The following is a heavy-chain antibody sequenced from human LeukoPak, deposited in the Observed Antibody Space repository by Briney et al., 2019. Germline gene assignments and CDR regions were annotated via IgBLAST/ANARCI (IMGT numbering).Heavy chain of an antibody. V-gene: IGHV3-23*01. CDR3: AKDREPGHNDMDV. J-gene: IGHJ6*02. CDR2: IGTVGDT. Sequence: GGSLRLSCAASGFSFSSYVMTWVRQAPGKGLEWVATIGTVGDTYHAVSVKGRFTISRDDSKNTLYLQMNSLRAKATALYYCAKDREPGHNDMDVWGQGTTVTVSS. D-gene: IGHD1-26*01. CDR1: GFSFSSYV.